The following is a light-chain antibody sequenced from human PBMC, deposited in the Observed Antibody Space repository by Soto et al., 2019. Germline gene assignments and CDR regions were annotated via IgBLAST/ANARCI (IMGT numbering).Light chain of an antibody. CDR3: QQYNSYSPLT. Sequence: DIQMTQSPSTLSASVGDRVTITCRASQSISSWLAWYQQKPGKAPKLLIYDASSLESGVPSRFSGSGSGTDFTLTISILQPDDFATYYCQQYNSYSPLTFGQGTKVEIK. V-gene: IGKV1-5*01. J-gene: IGKJ1*01. CDR1: QSISSW. CDR2: DAS.